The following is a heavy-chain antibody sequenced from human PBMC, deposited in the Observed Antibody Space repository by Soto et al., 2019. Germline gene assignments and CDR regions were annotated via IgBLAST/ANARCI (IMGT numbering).Heavy chain of an antibody. Sequence: QVQLVESGGGVVQPGRSLRLTCAASGFIFSGSGMHWVRQAPGKGLEWVALVSNDGITKYYGDSVKGGFTISRDNAENTLYLKKNSRRAEGTAVYYCARWVGGYMYGNSGNSDSWGQGTLVTVSS. V-gene: IGHV3-30*03. D-gene: IGHD3-22*01. CDR1: GFIFSGSG. J-gene: IGHJ5*01. CDR3: ARWVGGYMYGNSGNSDS. CDR2: VSNDGITK.